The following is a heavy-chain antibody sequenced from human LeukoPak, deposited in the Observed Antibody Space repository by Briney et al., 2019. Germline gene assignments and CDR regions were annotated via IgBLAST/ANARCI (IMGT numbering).Heavy chain of an antibody. V-gene: IGHV1-18*01. CDR3: ARVGGRALVVIPSGYFQH. J-gene: IGHJ1*01. CDR1: GYTFTSYG. CDR2: VSAYNGNT. D-gene: IGHD3-22*01. Sequence: GASVKVSCKASGYTFTSYGISWVRQAPGKGLEGMGWVSAYNGNTNYAQKLQGRVTVTTDTSTSTAYMELRSLRSDDTAVYYCARVGGRALVVIPSGYFQHWGQGTLVTVSS.